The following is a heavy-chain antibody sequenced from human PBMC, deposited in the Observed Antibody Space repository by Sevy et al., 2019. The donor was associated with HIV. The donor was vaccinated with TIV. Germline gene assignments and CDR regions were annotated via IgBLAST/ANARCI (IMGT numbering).Heavy chain of an antibody. CDR2: ISAYNGNT. D-gene: IGHD3-22*01. CDR1: GYTFTSYG. CDR3: ARDLGGYYDSSGYYPIDY. V-gene: IGHV1-18*01. J-gene: IGHJ4*02. Sequence: ASVKVSCKASGYTFTSYGISWVRQAPGQGLEWMGWISAYNGNTNYAQKLQGRVTMTTDTSTRTAYMELRSLRSDDTAVYYCARDLGGYYDSSGYYPIDYWGQGTLVTVSS.